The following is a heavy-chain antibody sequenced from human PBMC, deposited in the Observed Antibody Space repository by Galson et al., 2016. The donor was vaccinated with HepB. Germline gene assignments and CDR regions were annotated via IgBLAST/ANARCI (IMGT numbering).Heavy chain of an antibody. V-gene: IGHV3-7*03. CDR1: GFTFRSYW. J-gene: IGHJ4*02. CDR3: ARRNLLDY. D-gene: IGHD1-14*01. CDR2: IKRDGSDK. Sequence: SLRLSCAASGFTFRSYWMSWVRQAPGKGLEWVANIKRDGSDKFYVDSVKGRFTISRDNAKNSVYLQMNSLRAEDTAVYYCARRNLLDYWGQGTLVAISS.